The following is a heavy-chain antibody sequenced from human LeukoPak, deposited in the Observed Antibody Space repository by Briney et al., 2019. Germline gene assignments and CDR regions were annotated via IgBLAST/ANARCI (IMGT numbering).Heavy chain of an antibody. D-gene: IGHD6-19*01. CDR1: GGSFSGYY. Sequence: SETLSLTCAVYGGSFSGYYWSWIRQPPGKGLEWIGEINHSGSTNYNPSLKSRVTISVDTSKNQFSLKLSSVTAADTAVYYCARVSSPVAGTRDPPEYWGQGTLVTVSS. CDR3: ARVSSPVAGTRDPPEY. V-gene: IGHV4-34*01. CDR2: INHSGST. J-gene: IGHJ4*02.